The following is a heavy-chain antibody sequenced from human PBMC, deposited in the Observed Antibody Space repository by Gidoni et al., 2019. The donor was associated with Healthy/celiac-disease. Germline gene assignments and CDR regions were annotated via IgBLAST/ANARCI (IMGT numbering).Heavy chain of an antibody. Sequence: QVQLVQSGAEVKKPGSSVKVSCKVSGGTFSSYAISWVRQAPGQGLEWMGGIIPIFGTANYTQKFQGRVTITADESTSTAYMELSSLRSEDTAVYYCARTLSGGPTFFDYWGQGTLVTVSS. V-gene: IGHV1-69*01. CDR2: IIPIFGTA. CDR1: GGTFSSYA. CDR3: ARTLSGGPTFFDY. J-gene: IGHJ4*02. D-gene: IGHD2-15*01.